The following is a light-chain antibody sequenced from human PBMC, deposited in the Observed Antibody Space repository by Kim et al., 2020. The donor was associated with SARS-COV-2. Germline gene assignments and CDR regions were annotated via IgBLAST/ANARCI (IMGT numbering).Light chain of an antibody. Sequence: DAVMTQSPLSLPVTLGQPASISCRSSQSLVRSDGNTWLSWFQQRPGQSPRRLIYKISNRDSGVPDRFSGSGSGTDFTLKISRVEAEDVGVYYCMQGTRWPRTFGGGTKVDIK. V-gene: IGKV2-30*02. J-gene: IGKJ4*01. CDR3: MQGTRWPRT. CDR1: QSLVRSDGNTW. CDR2: KIS.